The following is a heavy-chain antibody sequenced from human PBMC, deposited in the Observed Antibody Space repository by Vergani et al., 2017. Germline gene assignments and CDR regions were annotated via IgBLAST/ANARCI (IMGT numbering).Heavy chain of an antibody. CDR3: ARWYSSGWYGSYYYGMDV. CDR1: GGSISSHY. J-gene: IGHJ6*02. Sequence: QVQLQESGPGLVKPSETLSLTCTVSGGSISSHYWSWIRQPPGKGLEWIGYIYYSGSTNYKPSLKSRFTISVDTSKNQFSLKLSSVTAADTAVYYCARWYSSGWYGSYYYGMDVWGQGTTVTVSS. CDR2: IYYSGST. V-gene: IGHV4-59*11. D-gene: IGHD6-19*01.